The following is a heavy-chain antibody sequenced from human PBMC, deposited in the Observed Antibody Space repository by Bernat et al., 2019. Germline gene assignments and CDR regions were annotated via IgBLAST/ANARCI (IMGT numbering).Heavy chain of an antibody. D-gene: IGHD5-12*01. Sequence: QLQLQESGPGLVKPSETLSLTCTVSGIFITSSSSYWGWIRQPPGKRLEWIGAIYYSGTTYYNPSLKSRVTMSVDASSNQFSLKVNALTDADTAVYYCARHLRQSGNTPDYWGQGTLVTVSS. J-gene: IGHJ4*02. V-gene: IGHV4-39*01. CDR3: ARHLRQSGNTPDY. CDR2: IYYSGTT. CDR1: GIFITSSSSY.